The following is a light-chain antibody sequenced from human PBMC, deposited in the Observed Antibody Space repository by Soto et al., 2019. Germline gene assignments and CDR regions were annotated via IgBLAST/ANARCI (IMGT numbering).Light chain of an antibody. Sequence: ENVLTQSPGTLSLSPGERATLSCRASQSVSSNYLAWYQRKPGQVPRLLLYGASSSATGIPDRFSGSGSGTDFTLIISSLEPEDVAVYYCQQYGSSYTFGQGTKLEIK. J-gene: IGKJ2*01. CDR1: QSVSSNY. V-gene: IGKV3-20*01. CDR3: QQYGSSYT. CDR2: GAS.